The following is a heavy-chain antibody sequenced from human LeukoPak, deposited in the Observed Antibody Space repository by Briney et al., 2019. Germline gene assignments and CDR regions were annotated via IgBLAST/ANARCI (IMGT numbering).Heavy chain of an antibody. CDR2: IIPILGLA. CDR3: ASLSYTYGDVWFDP. D-gene: IGHD4-17*01. CDR1: GGTFNTYT. J-gene: IGHJ5*02. Sequence: SVKVSCKASGGTFNTYTITWVRQAPGQGLEWMGRIIPILGLANYAQKFQSRVTLTADKSTNTAYMEVTSLRSEDTAVYYCASLSYTYGDVWFDPRGQGGKVTDCS. V-gene: IGHV1-69*02.